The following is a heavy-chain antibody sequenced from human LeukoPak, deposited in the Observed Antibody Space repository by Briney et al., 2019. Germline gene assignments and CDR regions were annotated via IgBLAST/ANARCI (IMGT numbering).Heavy chain of an antibody. Sequence: PSETLSLTCAVYGGSFSGYYWNWIRRPPGKGLEWIGEINHSGSTNYNPSLKSRVTISVDTSKNQFSLKLSSVTAADTAVYYCARGPKYPSPPRNYDSSGYQNWFDPWGQGTLVTVSS. CDR1: GGSFSGYY. CDR3: ARGPKYPSPPRNYDSSGYQNWFDP. CDR2: INHSGST. J-gene: IGHJ5*02. V-gene: IGHV4-34*01. D-gene: IGHD3-22*01.